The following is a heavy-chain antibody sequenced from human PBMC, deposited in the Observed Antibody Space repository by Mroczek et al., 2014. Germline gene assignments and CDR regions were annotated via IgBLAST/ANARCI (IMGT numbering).Heavy chain of an antibody. CDR2: VYYTGKT. CDR3: ARHRALLAAAPMGY. V-gene: IGHV4-39*01. Sequence: QVQLQESGPGLVKPSETLSLTCSVSNASISSSSYYWGWIRQPPGKRLEWIGTVYYTGKTYYHPSLASRLTISVDTSKNQFSLKLSSVTAADTAVYFCARHRALLAAAPMGYWGQGILVTVSS. D-gene: IGHD2-15*01. J-gene: IGHJ4*02. CDR1: NASISSSSYY.